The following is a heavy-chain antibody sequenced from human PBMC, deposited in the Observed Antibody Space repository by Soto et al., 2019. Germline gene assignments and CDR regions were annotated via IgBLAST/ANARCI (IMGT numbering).Heavy chain of an antibody. D-gene: IGHD6-13*01. V-gene: IGHV4-4*02. CDR3: ARARATIAAAAIFDC. Sequence: SETRSLTCAVTGGSIGNCNCWSCVRQPPGKGLEWIGEVYRTGSTNYNPSLESRLTISVDKSKNQFSLKLTSVTAADTAVYYWARARATIAAAAIFDCWGQGTLVTVS. CDR2: VYRTGST. J-gene: IGHJ4*02. CDR1: GGSIGNCNC.